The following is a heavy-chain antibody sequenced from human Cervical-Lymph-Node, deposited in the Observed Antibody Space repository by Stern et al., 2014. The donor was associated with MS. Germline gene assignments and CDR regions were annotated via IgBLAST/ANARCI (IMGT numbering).Heavy chain of an antibody. CDR1: GGSMASSTGGYF. J-gene: IGHJ4*02. V-gene: IGHV4-31*11. Sequence: VQLQESGPGLVKPSQTLSLICAVSGGSMASSTGGYFWSWIRQPPGKGLEWIGFICYSGSTYYNPSLKRRTTISVDTSKNQVSLRLTSMTAADTAVYYCARVAYCGGDCSAFDSWGQGTLVTVSS. CDR3: ARVAYCGGDCSAFDS. CDR2: ICYSGST. D-gene: IGHD2-21*02.